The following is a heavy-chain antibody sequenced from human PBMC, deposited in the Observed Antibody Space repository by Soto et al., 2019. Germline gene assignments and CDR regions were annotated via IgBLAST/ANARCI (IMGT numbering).Heavy chain of an antibody. CDR2: IYYSGST. Sequence: QVQLQESGPGLVKPSQTLSLTCTVSGGSISSGDYYWSWIRQPPGKGLEWIGYIYYSGSTYYNPSLQSRVTISVDTSKNQFSLKLSSVTAADTAVYYCARRGGYDYVWGSYRYSAFDIWGQGTMVTVSS. CDR1: GGSISSGDYY. D-gene: IGHD3-16*02. CDR3: ARRGGYDYVWGSYRYSAFDI. V-gene: IGHV4-30-4*01. J-gene: IGHJ3*02.